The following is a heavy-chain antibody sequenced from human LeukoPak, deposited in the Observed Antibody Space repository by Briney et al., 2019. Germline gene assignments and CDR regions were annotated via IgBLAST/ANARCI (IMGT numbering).Heavy chain of an antibody. Sequence: GGSLRLSCAASGFTFSNYWMHWVRQAPGKGLVGVSRINTDGSSTSYADSVKGRFTISRDNAKHTLYLQMTSLRAEDTAVYYCAREYSNSRLFDYWGQGTLVTVSS. CDR2: INTDGSST. CDR3: AREYSNSRLFDY. V-gene: IGHV3-74*01. J-gene: IGHJ4*02. D-gene: IGHD4-11*01. CDR1: GFTFSNYW.